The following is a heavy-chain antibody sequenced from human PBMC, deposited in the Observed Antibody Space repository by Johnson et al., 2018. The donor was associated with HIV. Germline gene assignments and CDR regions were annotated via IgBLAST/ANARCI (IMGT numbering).Heavy chain of an antibody. D-gene: IGHD3-10*01. J-gene: IGHJ3*02. Sequence: EVQLVESGGGVVRPGGSLRLSCAASGFTFSSYWMSWVRQAPGKGLEWVANIKQDGSEKYYVDSVKGRFTISRDNAKNSLYLQMNSLKTEDTALYYCTTDLIRRYYGSGLRDAFDIWGQGTMVTVSS. CDR2: IKQDGSEK. CDR3: TTDLIRRYYGSGLRDAFDI. CDR1: GFTFSSYW. V-gene: IGHV3-7*03.